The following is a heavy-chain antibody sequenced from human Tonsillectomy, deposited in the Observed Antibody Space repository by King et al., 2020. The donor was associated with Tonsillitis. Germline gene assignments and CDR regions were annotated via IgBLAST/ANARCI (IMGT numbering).Heavy chain of an antibody. CDR3: ARDYTPTGGSSYYDAFDI. CDR2: INRDESQK. CDR1: EFTFSAYW. Sequence: VQLVESGGGLVQPGGSLRLSCVASEFTFSAYWMTWVRQAPGKGLDWVANINRDESQKHYVDSVKGRFTISRDNAKNCVYLQMNSLRAEDTALYYCARDYTPTGGSSYYDAFDIWGQGTKVTVSS. V-gene: IGHV3-7*03. J-gene: IGHJ3*02. D-gene: IGHD2-15*01.